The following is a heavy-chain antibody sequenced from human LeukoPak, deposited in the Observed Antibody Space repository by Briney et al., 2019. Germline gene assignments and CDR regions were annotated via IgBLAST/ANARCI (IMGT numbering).Heavy chain of an antibody. CDR3: VVSRQLTVDY. V-gene: IGHV4-38-2*02. Sequence: SETLSLTCTVSGYSISSGYYWGWIRQPPGKGLEWIGSIYHSGSTYYNPSLKSRVTISVDTSKNQFSLKLSSVTAADTAVYYCVVSRQLTVDYWGQGTLVTVSS. D-gene: IGHD5-24*01. J-gene: IGHJ4*02. CDR1: GYSISSGYY. CDR2: IYHSGST.